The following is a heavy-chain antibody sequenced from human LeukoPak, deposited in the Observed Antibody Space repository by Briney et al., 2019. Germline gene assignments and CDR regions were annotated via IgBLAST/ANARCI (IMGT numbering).Heavy chain of an antibody. D-gene: IGHD4-23*01. Sequence: GGSVRLSCAACGFTFSSYWMHWVRQAPGKGLVWVSRIKSAGSSIMYADSVKGRFTISRDNAKNTLYLQMNSLRAEDTAVYYCARDLDYGGKSNFDYWGQGTLVTVSS. J-gene: IGHJ4*02. CDR2: IKSAGSSI. CDR3: ARDLDYGGKSNFDY. V-gene: IGHV3-74*03. CDR1: GFTFSSYW.